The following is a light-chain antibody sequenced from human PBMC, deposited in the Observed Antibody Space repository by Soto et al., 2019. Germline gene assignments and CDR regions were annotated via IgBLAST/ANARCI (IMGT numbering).Light chain of an antibody. CDR2: GAS. CDR1: QSVSSN. J-gene: IGKJ3*01. V-gene: IGKV3-15*01. Sequence: EIVLTQSPATLSVSPGERATLSCRASQSVSSNLAWYQQKPGQAPRLLIYGASTRATGIPARFSGSWSGTEFNLTISSLQSEDFAVYYCQQYNNWPFTFGPGTKVDIK. CDR3: QQYNNWPFT.